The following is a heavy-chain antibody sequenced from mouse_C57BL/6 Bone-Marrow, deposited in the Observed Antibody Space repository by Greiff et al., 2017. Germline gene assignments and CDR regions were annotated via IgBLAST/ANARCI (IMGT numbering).Heavy chain of an antibody. Sequence: VQVVESGAELMKPGASVKLSCKATGYTFTGYWIEWVKQRPGHGLEWIGEILPGGGSTNYNEKFKGKATFTADTSSNTAYMQLSSLTTEDSAIYYGAKIVNYGGQGTTPTVSS. V-gene: IGHV1-9*01. CDR2: ILPGGGST. CDR1: GYTFTGYW. CDR3: AKIVNY. J-gene: IGHJ2*01.